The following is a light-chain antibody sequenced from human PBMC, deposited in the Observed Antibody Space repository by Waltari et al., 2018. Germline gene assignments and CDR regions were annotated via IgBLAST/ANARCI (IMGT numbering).Light chain of an antibody. CDR1: QSISSSY. CDR2: GAS. Sequence: ELMLTQSPRTLSLSPGQRATLSCRASQSISSSYLAWYQQKPGQAPRFLIYGASSRATGIPDRFSGSGSGTDFTLTISRLEPEDFAVYYCQHYGSSSYTFGQGTKLEI. V-gene: IGKV3-20*01. J-gene: IGKJ2*01. CDR3: QHYGSSSYT.